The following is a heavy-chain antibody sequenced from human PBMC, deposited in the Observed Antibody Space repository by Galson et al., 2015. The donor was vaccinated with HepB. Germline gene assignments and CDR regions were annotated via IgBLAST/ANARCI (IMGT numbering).Heavy chain of an antibody. Sequence: ETLSLTCTVSGGSISSSSSYWGWIRQPPGKRLEWIGSIYYSGSTYYNPSLKSRVTISVDTSKNQFSLKLSSVTAADTAVYYCVRLPGYYDTSGYSIDYWGQGTLVTVSS. CDR2: IYYSGST. CDR3: VRLPGYYDTSGYSIDY. J-gene: IGHJ4*02. D-gene: IGHD3-22*01. CDR1: GGSISSSSSY. V-gene: IGHV4-39*01.